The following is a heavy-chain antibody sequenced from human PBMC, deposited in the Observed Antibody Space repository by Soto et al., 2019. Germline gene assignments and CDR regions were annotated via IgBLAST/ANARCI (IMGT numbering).Heavy chain of an antibody. J-gene: IGHJ3*02. D-gene: IGHD2-2*01. CDR1: GFTFSSYS. V-gene: IGHV3-21*01. CDR3: AREGYCSSTSCHTGGHDAFDI. CDR2: ISSSSSYI. Sequence: LRLSCAASGFTFSSYSMNWERQAQWKGLEWVPSISSSSSYIYYADSVKGRFTISRDNAKNSLYLQMNSLRAEDPAVYYCAREGYCSSTSCHTGGHDAFDIWGQGTMVTVSS.